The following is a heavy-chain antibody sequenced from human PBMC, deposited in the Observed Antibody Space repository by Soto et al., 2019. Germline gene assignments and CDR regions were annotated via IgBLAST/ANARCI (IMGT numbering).Heavy chain of an antibody. V-gene: IGHV3-23*01. J-gene: IGHJ6*01. D-gene: IGHD3-22*01. CDR1: GFTFSSYA. CDR2: ISGSGDST. Sequence: VQLLESGGGLVQPGGSLRLSCAASGFTFSSYAMSWVRQAPGKGLEWVSAISGSGDSTYYADSVKGRFAISRDNSKITLYLQMNSLRAEDTAVYYCAKDTYLDYSDSSGYYPWYYYGLDVW. CDR3: AKDTYLDYSDSSGYYPWYYYGLDV.